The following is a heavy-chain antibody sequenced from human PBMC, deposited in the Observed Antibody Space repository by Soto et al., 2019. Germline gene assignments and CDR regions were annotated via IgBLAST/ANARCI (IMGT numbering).Heavy chain of an antibody. Sequence: GGSLRLSCAASGFTFSSYAMSWVRQAPGKGLEWVSTISGSGGSTYYADSVKGRFTISRDNSKNTLYLQMNSLRAEDTAVYYCAKCIVAVPAVMRGFDPWGQGTLVTVSS. V-gene: IGHV3-23*01. J-gene: IGHJ5*02. D-gene: IGHD2-2*01. CDR2: ISGSGGST. CDR1: GFTFSSYA. CDR3: AKCIVAVPAVMRGFDP.